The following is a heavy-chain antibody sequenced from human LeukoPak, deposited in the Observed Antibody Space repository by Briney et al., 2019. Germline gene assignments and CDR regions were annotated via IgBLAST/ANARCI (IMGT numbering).Heavy chain of an antibody. CDR3: AKDFFGGWEETMPDY. J-gene: IGHJ4*02. Sequence: PGGSLRLSCAASGFTFSSYGMHWVRQAPGKGLEWVAVISYDGSNKYYADSVKGRFTISRDNSKNTLYLQMNSLRAEDTAVYYCAKDFFGGWEETMPDYWGQGTLVTVSS. CDR1: GFTFSSYG. D-gene: IGHD6-19*01. V-gene: IGHV3-30*18. CDR2: ISYDGSNK.